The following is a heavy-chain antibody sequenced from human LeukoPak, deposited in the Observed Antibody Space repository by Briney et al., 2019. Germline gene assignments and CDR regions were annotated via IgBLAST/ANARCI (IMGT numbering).Heavy chain of an antibody. D-gene: IGHD6-13*01. CDR1: GFTFNSYW. J-gene: IGHJ4*02. CDR2: INLDGREK. CDR3: ARGLRSSWGLDDY. V-gene: IGHV3-7*01. Sequence: GGSLRLSCAASGFTFNSYWMSWGRQAPGKGLEGGANINLDGREKYYVGSVKGRFTISRDNAKSPLYLQINSLRAEDTAVYYCARGLRSSWGLDDYWGQGTPVTVSS.